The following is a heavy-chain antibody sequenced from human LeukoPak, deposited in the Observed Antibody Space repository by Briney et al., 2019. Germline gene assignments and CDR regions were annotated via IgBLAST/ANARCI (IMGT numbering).Heavy chain of an antibody. J-gene: IGHJ4*02. CDR3: ARAVRGVISAGYYFDY. V-gene: IGHV4-4*02. Sequence: SGTLSLTCTVSGGSISSSNWCWVRQPPGKGLEWVGEISHSGIISYNPSLKSRVTISVDRSKNQFSLKLSSVTAADTAVYYCARAVRGVISAGYYFDYWGQGTLVTVSS. CDR1: GGSISSSNW. D-gene: IGHD3-10*01. CDR2: ISHSGII.